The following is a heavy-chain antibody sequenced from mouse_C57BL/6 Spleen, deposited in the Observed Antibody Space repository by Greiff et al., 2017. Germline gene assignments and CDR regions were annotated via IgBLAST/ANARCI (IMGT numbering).Heavy chain of an antibody. Sequence: QVQLQQSGPELVKPGASVKISCKASGYSFTSYYIHWVKQRPGQGLEWIGWIYPGSGNTKYNEQFKGKATLTAYTSSSTAYMHLISLSSEDSAVYYCARRNPPYYFDYWGQGTTLTVSS. CDR3: ARRNPPYYFDY. V-gene: IGHV1-66*01. CDR2: IYPGSGNT. CDR1: GYSFTSYY. J-gene: IGHJ2*01.